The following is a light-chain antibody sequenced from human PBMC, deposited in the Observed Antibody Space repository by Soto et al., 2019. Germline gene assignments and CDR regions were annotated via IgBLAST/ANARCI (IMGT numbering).Light chain of an antibody. J-gene: IGKJ1*01. V-gene: IGKV3-20*01. CDR3: QQYGSSPQWT. Sequence: EIVLTQSPGTLSLSPGERDTLSCRASQSVSSSYLAWYQQKPGQAPRLLIYGASSRATGIPDRFSGSGSGTDFTLTISRLEPADFAVYYCQQYGSSPQWTFGQGTKVEIK. CDR1: QSVSSSY. CDR2: GAS.